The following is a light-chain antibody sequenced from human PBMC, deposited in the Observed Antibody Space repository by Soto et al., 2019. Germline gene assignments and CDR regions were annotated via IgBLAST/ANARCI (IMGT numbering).Light chain of an antibody. J-gene: IGKJ4*01. CDR2: GAS. Sequence: EIVLTQSPGTLSLSPGERATLSCRASQSVSSSYLAWYQQKPGQAPRLLIYGASSRATGIPDRFSGSGSGTDFTLTISRLEPEDFALYYCQQYGSSLGVTFGGGTTVEIK. CDR1: QSVSSSY. CDR3: QQYGSSLGVT. V-gene: IGKV3-20*01.